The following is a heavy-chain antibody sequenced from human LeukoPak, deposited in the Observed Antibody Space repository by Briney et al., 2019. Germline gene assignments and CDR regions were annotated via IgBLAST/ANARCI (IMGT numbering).Heavy chain of an antibody. V-gene: IGHV3-66*01. J-gene: IGHJ4*02. CDR2: IYSGGST. Sequence: PGGSLRLSCAASGFTVSSNYMSWVRQAPGKGLEWVSLIYSGGSTYYADAVKGRFTISRDNSKNTLYLQMNSLRAEDTAVYYCARATNWVFDYWGQGTLVTVSS. CDR1: GFTVSSNY. D-gene: IGHD7-27*01. CDR3: ARATNWVFDY.